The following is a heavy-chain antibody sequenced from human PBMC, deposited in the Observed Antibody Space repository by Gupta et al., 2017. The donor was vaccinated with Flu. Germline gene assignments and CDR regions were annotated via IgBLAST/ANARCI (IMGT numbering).Heavy chain of an antibody. CDR2: IYHSGDT. Sequence: QVQLQESGPGLVKPSETLSLTCAVSGGSISNNNWWSWVRQSPGKGLEWIGEIYHSGDTNYNPSLKSRVTLSVDTSKNQFSLRLTSVTAADTAMFYCARGSNYYDRSGYYFFDSWGQGTLVTVSS. D-gene: IGHD3-22*01. CDR3: ARGSNYYDRSGYYFFDS. V-gene: IGHV4-4*02. CDR1: GGSISNNNW. J-gene: IGHJ4*02.